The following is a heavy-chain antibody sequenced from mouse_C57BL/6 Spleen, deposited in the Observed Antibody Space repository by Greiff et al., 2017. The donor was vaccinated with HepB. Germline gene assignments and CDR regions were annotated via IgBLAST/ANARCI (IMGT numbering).Heavy chain of an antibody. D-gene: IGHD2-3*01. CDR2: IYPGDGDT. J-gene: IGHJ2*01. V-gene: IGHV1-82*01. CDR1: GYAFSSSW. Sequence: VQLQQSGPELVKPGASVKISCKASGYAFSSSWMNWVKQRPGKGLEWIGRIYPGDGDTNYNGKFKGKATLTADKSSSTAYMQLSSLTSEDSAVYFCAREGIYDGYRYFDYWGQGTTLTVSS. CDR3: AREGIYDGYRYFDY.